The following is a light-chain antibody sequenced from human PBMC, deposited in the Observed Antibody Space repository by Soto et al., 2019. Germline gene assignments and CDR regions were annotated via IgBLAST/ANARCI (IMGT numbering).Light chain of an antibody. CDR1: QSVSSSY. Sequence: EIVLTQSPGTLSLSPGERATLSCRASQSVSSSYLSWYQQKPGQAPRLLIYGASSRATGIPDRFSGSGSGTDFTLTISRLEPEDFAGYYCQQYGSSPVTFGPGTKVDIK. CDR2: GAS. V-gene: IGKV3-20*01. CDR3: QQYGSSPVT. J-gene: IGKJ3*01.